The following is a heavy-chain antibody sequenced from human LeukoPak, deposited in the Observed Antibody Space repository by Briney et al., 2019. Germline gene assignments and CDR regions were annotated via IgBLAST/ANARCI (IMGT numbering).Heavy chain of an antibody. CDR2: IYPGDSDT. J-gene: IGHJ5*02. D-gene: IGHD6-13*01. CDR1: GYSFTNHW. Sequence: GESLKISCKASGYSFTNHWIAWVRQMPGKGLEWMGIIYPGDSDTRYSPSFQGQVTISADKSISTAYLRWSSLKASDTAMYYCARQGAAGWGNWFDPWGQGTLVTVSS. V-gene: IGHV5-51*01. CDR3: ARQGAAGWGNWFDP.